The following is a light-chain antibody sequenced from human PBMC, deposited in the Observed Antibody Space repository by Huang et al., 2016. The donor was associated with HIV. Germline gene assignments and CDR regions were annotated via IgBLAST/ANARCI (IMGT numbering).Light chain of an antibody. J-gene: IGKJ4*01. CDR1: QDISNY. V-gene: IGKV1-9*01. Sequence: IQLTQSPSSLSVFVGDGATITCRASQDISNYIAWYQHKPGEAPKLLIYAASTLQSGVPSRFSGSGSGTDFTLSIASLQPEDSATYYCQQMNTYPFTFGGGSEVEIK. CDR3: QQMNTYPFT. CDR2: AAS.